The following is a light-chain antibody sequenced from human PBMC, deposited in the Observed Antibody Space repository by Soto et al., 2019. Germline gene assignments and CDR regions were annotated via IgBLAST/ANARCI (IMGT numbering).Light chain of an antibody. CDR1: QSVSST. Sequence: EIVMTQSPATLSVSPGERATLSCRASQSVSSTLAWYQQKPGQSPRLLIYGASTRPTGIPARFSGSGSGTEFTLTISSLQSEDFAVYYCQQYNNWPLYTFGQGTKLEIK. CDR3: QQYNNWPLYT. V-gene: IGKV3-15*01. CDR2: GAS. J-gene: IGKJ2*01.